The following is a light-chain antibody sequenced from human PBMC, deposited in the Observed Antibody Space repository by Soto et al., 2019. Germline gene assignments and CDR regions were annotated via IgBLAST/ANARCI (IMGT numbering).Light chain of an antibody. Sequence: QSVLTQPPSVSGAPGQRVTISCTGSSPNIGTGYDVHWYQQLPGTAPKLLIYGNNNRPSGVPDRFSGSKSGTSASLAITGLQAEDEADYYCQSYDSSLSAWVFGGGTQLTVL. CDR1: SPNIGTGYD. J-gene: IGLJ3*02. CDR2: GNN. V-gene: IGLV1-40*01. CDR3: QSYDSSLSAWV.